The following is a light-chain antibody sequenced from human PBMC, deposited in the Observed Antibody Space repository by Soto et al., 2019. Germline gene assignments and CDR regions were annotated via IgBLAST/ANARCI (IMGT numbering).Light chain of an antibody. CDR3: QQYGYLPT. J-gene: IGKJ4*01. CDR2: AAS. CDR1: QSVTSSY. V-gene: IGKV3-20*01. Sequence: EIVLTQSPGTLSLSPGERATLSCRASQSVTSSYLAWYQQKPGQAPRLLIYAASSRATGIPDRFSGSGSGTDFTLTISRLEPEDFAVYYCQQYGYLPTFGGGTKVEIK.